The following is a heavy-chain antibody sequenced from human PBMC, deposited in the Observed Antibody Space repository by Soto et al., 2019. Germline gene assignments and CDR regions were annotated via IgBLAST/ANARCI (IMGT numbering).Heavy chain of an antibody. D-gene: IGHD2-15*01. CDR2: IWNDGSNE. CDR3: PRDQTASGGYSEY. Sequence: VGSVRLSCVPSGFTFSTYGMHLIRHAPGKGLEWLAIIWNDGSNEYCADSVKGRFTIPRHNHKNPLYLQLNNLRAEATAVYLCPRDQTASGGYSEYWRQGHLVTASS. V-gene: IGHV3-33*01. J-gene: IGHJ4*02. CDR1: GFTFSTYG.